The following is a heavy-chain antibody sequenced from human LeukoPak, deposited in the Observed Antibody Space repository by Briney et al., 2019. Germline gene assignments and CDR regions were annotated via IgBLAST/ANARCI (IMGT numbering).Heavy chain of an antibody. J-gene: IGHJ4*02. CDR1: GGSISSYY. CDR2: IYYSGST. D-gene: IGHD6-19*01. CDR3: VRQPVAGTVYYFDY. Sequence: SETLSLTCTVSGGSISSYYWSWIRQPPGKGLEWIGYIYYSGSTNYNPSLKSRVTISVDTSKNQFSLKLSSVTAADTAVYYCVRQPVAGTVYYFDYWGQGTLVTVSS. V-gene: IGHV4-59*01.